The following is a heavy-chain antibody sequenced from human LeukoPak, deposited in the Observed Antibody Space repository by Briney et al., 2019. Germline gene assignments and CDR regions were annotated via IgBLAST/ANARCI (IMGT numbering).Heavy chain of an antibody. Sequence: PSETLSLTCTVPGGSIRSTSYYWGWIRQPPGKGLEWIGSIYYSGSTYYNPSLKSRVTISVDTSKNQFSLKLSSVTAADTAVYYCARAYEDTAMLGDWFDPWGQGTLVTVSS. CDR3: ARAYEDTAMLGDWFDP. CDR2: IYYSGST. J-gene: IGHJ5*02. D-gene: IGHD5-18*01. V-gene: IGHV4-39*07. CDR1: GGSIRSTSYY.